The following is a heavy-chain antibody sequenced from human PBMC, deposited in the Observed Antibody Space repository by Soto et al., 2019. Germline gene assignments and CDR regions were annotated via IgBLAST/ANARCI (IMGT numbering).Heavy chain of an antibody. CDR3: ARGGVGATTLARDFDI. J-gene: IGHJ3*02. Sequence: QVQLVESGGCVVQPGRSLRLSCAASGFTFSSYGMHWVSQAPGKGLEWVAVIWYDGRNKYYADSVKGRFTISRDNSKNTLYLQMSSLRAEDTAVYYCARGGVGATTLARDFDIRCHGTMVIVSS. V-gene: IGHV3-33*01. CDR1: GFTFSSYG. CDR2: IWYDGRNK. D-gene: IGHD1-26*01.